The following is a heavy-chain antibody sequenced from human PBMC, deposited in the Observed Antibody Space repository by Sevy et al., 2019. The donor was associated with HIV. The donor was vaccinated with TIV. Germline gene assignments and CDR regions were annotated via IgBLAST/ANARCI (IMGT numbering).Heavy chain of an antibody. J-gene: IGHJ6*02. CDR3: ARGNQEYYYGMDV. CDR2: IYYSGTT. V-gene: IGHV4-59*01. CDR1: DGSISSYY. D-gene: IGHD1-1*01. Sequence: SETLSLTCTVPDGSISSYYWSWIRQPPGNGLEWIGYIYYSGTTNYNPSLKSRVTISKDTSKNQFYLRLSSVTAADTAVYYCARGNQEYYYGMDVSGQGTSVTVSS.